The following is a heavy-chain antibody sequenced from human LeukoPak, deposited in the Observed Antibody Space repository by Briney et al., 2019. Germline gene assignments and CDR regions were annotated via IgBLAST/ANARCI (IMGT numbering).Heavy chain of an antibody. CDR1: GFTFSSYE. J-gene: IGHJ4*02. CDR3: ARDLNCGGDCEGGVYFDY. Sequence: GGSLRLSCAASGFTFSSYEMNWVRQAPGKGLEWVSYISSSGSTIYYADSVKGRFTISRDNAKNSLYLQMNSLRAEDTAVYYCARDLNCGGDCEGGVYFDYWGQGTLVTVSS. D-gene: IGHD2-21*02. V-gene: IGHV3-48*03. CDR2: ISSSGSTI.